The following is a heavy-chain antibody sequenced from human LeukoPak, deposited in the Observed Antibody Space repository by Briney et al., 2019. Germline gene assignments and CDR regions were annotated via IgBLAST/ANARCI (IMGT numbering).Heavy chain of an antibody. J-gene: IGHJ4*02. CDR1: GFTFCSYA. CDR3: AKDRNGSRWYPLSDY. D-gene: IGHD6-13*01. V-gene: IGHV3-23*01. Sequence: GGSLRLSCAASGFTFCSYAMSWVRQALGKGLEWVSAISGSGGSTYYADSVKGRFAISRDNSKNTLYLQMNSMRAQDTAVYYLAKDRNGSRWYPLSDYWGQGTLVTVSS. CDR2: ISGSGGST.